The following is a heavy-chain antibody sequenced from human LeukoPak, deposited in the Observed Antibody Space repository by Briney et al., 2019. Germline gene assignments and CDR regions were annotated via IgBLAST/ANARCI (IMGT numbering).Heavy chain of an antibody. CDR1: GFTVSSNE. J-gene: IGHJ4*02. D-gene: IGHD4-17*01. Sequence: GGSLRLSCAASGFTVSSNEMSWVRQAPGKGLEWVSSISGGSTYYADSRKGRFTISRDNSKNTLHLQMNSLRAEDTAVYYCTREGSARGDSSFDYWGQGTLVTVSS. V-gene: IGHV3-38-3*01. CDR3: TREGSARGDSSFDY. CDR2: ISGGST.